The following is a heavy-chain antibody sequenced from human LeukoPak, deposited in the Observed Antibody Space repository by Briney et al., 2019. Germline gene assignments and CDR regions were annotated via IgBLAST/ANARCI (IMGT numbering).Heavy chain of an antibody. J-gene: IGHJ2*01. V-gene: IGHV3-21*01. D-gene: IGHD5-24*01. Sequence: PGGSLRLSCAASGFTSSSYSVNWVRQAPGKGLEWVSSISSTSSYIYYADSVKGRFTISRDNAKNSLFLQMNSLRAEDTAVYYCARDPLEGSWYFDLWGRGTLVTVSS. CDR2: ISSTSSYI. CDR3: ARDPLEGSWYFDL. CDR1: GFTSSSYS.